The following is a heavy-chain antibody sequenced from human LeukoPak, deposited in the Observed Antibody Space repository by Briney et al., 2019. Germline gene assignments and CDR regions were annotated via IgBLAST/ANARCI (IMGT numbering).Heavy chain of an antibody. V-gene: IGHV3-15*01. CDR3: TTESPYSDY. J-gene: IGHJ4*02. CDR1: GFTFRNNW. CDR2: IKSTTEGGTT. Sequence: PGGSLRLSCAASGFTFRNNWMTWVRQAPGKGLEWVGRIKSTTEGGTTDYAAPVKGRFTISRDDSKNTLFLQMNSLKTEDTAVYYCTTESPYSDYWGQGTLVTVSS.